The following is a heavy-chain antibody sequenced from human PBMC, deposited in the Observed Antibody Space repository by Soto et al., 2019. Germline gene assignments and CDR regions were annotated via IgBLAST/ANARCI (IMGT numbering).Heavy chain of an antibody. Sequence: LRLSCAASGFTFSSHAMNWVRQAPGKGLEWVALIWNAGNNKYYADAGSVKGRFTISRDNSRNTLYLEINNARADDTAVYYCVRGPDYSNFGYFDSWGQGILVTVSS. J-gene: IGHJ4*02. D-gene: IGHD4-4*01. CDR2: IWNAGNNK. V-gene: IGHV3-33*01. CDR1: GFTFSSHA. CDR3: VRGPDYSNFGYFDS.